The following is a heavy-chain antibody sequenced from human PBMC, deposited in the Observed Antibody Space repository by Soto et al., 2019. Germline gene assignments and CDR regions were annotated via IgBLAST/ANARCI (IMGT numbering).Heavy chain of an antibody. CDR2: ISAYNGNT. Sequence: QVQLVQSGAEVKKPGASVKVSCKASGYTFTSYGISWVRQAPGQGLEWMGWISAYNGNTNYAQKLQGRVTMTTDTSTSTAYMELRSLRSDDTAVYYCARDVGGITMIVVLFSKDDAFDIWGQGTMVTVSS. CDR1: GYTFTSYG. V-gene: IGHV1-18*01. CDR3: ARDVGGITMIVVLFSKDDAFDI. J-gene: IGHJ3*02. D-gene: IGHD3-22*01.